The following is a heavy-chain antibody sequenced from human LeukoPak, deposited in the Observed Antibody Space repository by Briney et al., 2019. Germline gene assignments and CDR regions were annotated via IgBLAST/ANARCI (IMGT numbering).Heavy chain of an antibody. Sequence: GGALRLCCAASGFTFSSYAMSWVRQAPGKGLGWVSAISGSGGSTYYADSVKGRFTISRDNSKNTLYLQMNSLRAEDTAVYYCAKVDSSGWGRRDYFDYWGQGTLVTVSS. V-gene: IGHV3-23*01. J-gene: IGHJ4*02. CDR3: AKVDSSGWGRRDYFDY. D-gene: IGHD6-19*01. CDR1: GFTFSSYA. CDR2: ISGSGGST.